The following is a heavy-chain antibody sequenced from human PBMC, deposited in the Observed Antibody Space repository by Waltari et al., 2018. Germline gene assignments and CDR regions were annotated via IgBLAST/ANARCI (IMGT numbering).Heavy chain of an antibody. CDR3: AKDEARFDH. Sequence: EVQLAESGVGLFQPGGSMSLPCAASGFIFRTYAMTWVRQDPGKGLEWVSAISGSGSITYYADSVKGRFTISRDNSKNTFYLHMNSLRAEDTAIYYCAKDEARFDHWGQGTVVTVSS. J-gene: IGHJ4*02. V-gene: IGHV3-23*04. CDR2: ISGSGSIT. CDR1: GFIFRTYA.